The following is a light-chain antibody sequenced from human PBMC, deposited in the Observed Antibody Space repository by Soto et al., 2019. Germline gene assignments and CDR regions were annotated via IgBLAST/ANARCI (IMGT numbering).Light chain of an antibody. CDR3: QQRKHWPPLT. V-gene: IGKV3-11*01. Sequence: EVVLTQSPATLSLSPGERAILSCRASNSVEKYLAWYQQKPGQTPRLLIYDASNRATGIPARFSGSGSETDFNLTISSLEPEDFAVYYCQQRKHWPPLTFGGGTKVEIK. J-gene: IGKJ4*01. CDR1: NSVEKY. CDR2: DAS.